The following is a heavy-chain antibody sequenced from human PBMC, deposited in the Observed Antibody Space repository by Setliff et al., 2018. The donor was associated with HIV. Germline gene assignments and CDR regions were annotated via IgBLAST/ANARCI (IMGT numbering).Heavy chain of an antibody. CDR1: GGSIRSSIYY. CDR3: ARGEQLVDNWFDP. D-gene: IGHD6-13*01. CDR2: TYYSGST. J-gene: IGHJ5*02. V-gene: IGHV4-39*07. Sequence: SETLSLTCTVSGGSIRSSIYYWGWVRQPPGKGLEWIGSTYYSGSTYYNPSLQSRLTISVDTSRNQFSLKLNSVTAADTAVYYCARGEQLVDNWFDPWGQGTLVTVSS.